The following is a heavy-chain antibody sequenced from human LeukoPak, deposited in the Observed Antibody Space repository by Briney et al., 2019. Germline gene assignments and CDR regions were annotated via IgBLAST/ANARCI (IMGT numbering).Heavy chain of an antibody. CDR3: SRDLTNPRDFNY. V-gene: IGHV1-2*02. D-gene: IGHD4/OR15-4a*01. J-gene: IGHJ4*02. CDR2: INPQSGYT. CDR1: GYIFTDYY. Sequence: GESLKVSCKASGYIFTDYYIHWVRQAPGQGLEWMGFINPQSGYTSYLQKFQGRVTMTTDTSISTAYMELSSLGSDDTAFYYCSRDLTNPRDFNYWGQGTLVIVSS.